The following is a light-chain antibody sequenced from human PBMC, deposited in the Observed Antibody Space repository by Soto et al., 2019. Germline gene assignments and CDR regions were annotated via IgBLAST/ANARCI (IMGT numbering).Light chain of an antibody. CDR1: ETVNLNN. CDR2: QAI. V-gene: IGKV3-20*01. J-gene: IGKJ1*01. Sequence: EIVLTQSPGTLYSSPGEKATLSCRATETVNLNNVAWYQHSLGQPPRLLVYQAIVRAAGIPDRFSGSGSGTDFTLTISRLEPEDFAVYHCQQYGTSPWTFGQGTKVEIK. CDR3: QQYGTSPWT.